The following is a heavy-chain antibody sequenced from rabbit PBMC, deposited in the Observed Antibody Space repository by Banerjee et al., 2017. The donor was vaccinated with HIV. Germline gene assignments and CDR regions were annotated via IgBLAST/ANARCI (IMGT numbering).Heavy chain of an antibody. CDR1: GFSFNNKYV. CDR3: ARDLVGVIGWNFNL. V-gene: IGHV1S45*01. Sequence: QEQLEESGGDLVKPEGSLTLTCTASGFSFNNKYVMCWVRQAPGKGLEWIGCINTGSGNTYYASWAKGRFTISKTSSTTVTLQMTSLTAADTATYFCARDLVGVIGWNFNLWGPGTLVTVS. CDR2: INTGSGNT. D-gene: IGHD1-1*01. J-gene: IGHJ4*01.